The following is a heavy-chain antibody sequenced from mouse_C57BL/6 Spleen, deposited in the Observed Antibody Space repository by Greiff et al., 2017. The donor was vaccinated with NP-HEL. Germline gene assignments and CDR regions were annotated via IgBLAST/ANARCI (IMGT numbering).Heavy chain of an antibody. CDR2: IYPGSGNT. J-gene: IGHJ2*01. CDR3: ARGTTVVALDY. V-gene: IGHV1-66*01. CDR1: GYSFTSYY. D-gene: IGHD1-1*01. Sequence: VQLQQSGPELVKPGASVKISCKASGYSFTSYYIDWVKQRPGQGLEWIGWIYPGSGNTKYNEKFKGKATLTADTSSSTAYMQLSSLTSEDSAVYYCARGTTVVALDYWGQGTTLTVSS.